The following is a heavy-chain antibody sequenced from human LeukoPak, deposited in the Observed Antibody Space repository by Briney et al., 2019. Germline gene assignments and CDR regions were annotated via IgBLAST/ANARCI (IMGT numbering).Heavy chain of an antibody. Sequence: SETLSLTCTVSGGSISSYYWSWIRQPPGKGLEWIGYIYYSGSTNYNPSLKSRVTISVDTSKNQFSLKLSPVTAADTAVYYCARAGFGELVDYWGQGTLVTVSS. J-gene: IGHJ4*02. CDR2: IYYSGST. V-gene: IGHV4-59*01. CDR3: ARAGFGELVDY. D-gene: IGHD3-10*01. CDR1: GGSISSYY.